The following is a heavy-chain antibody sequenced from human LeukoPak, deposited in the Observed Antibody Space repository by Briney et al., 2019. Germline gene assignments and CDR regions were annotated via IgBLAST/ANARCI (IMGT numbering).Heavy chain of an antibody. Sequence: GGSLRLSCAASKFTFSDYGMHWVRQAPGKGLEWVAFIRYDGSDEYYADSVKGRFTISRDNSKNTLYLQVNSLRAEDTAAYYCVKDRVVISYSFDYWGQGTLVTVSS. D-gene: IGHD3-22*01. J-gene: IGHJ4*02. CDR3: VKDRVVISYSFDY. V-gene: IGHV3-30*02. CDR1: KFTFSDYG. CDR2: IRYDGSDE.